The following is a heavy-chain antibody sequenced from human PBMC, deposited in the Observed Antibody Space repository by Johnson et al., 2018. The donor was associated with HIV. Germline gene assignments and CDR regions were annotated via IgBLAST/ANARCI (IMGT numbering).Heavy chain of an antibody. V-gene: IGHV3-30*04. CDR1: GLSFSDYG. J-gene: IGHJ3*02. CDR3: VRGSISMSVGDRRGGAFDI. D-gene: IGHD3-22*01. CDR2: ISFDGSNE. Sequence: QVQLVESGGGVVQPGRSVRLSCAASGLSFSDYGMHWVRQAPGKGLEWVAVISFDGSNEYYTDSVKGRFTISRDNSKNTPYLQMNSLRAEDTAIYYWVRGSISMSVGDRRGGAFDIWGQGTTVTVSS.